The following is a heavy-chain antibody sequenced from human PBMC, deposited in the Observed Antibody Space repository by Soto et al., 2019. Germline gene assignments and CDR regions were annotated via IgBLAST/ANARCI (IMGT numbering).Heavy chain of an antibody. V-gene: IGHV3-30*18. D-gene: IGHD3-16*01. CDR1: GFTFSSYG. Sequence: QVQLVESGGGVVQPGRSLRLSCAASGFTFSSYGMHWVRQAPGKGLEWVAVISYDGSNKYYAGSVEGRFTISRDNSKNTLYLQMNSLRAEDTAVYYCAKVTDHYYYYGMDVWGQGTTVTVSS. J-gene: IGHJ6*02. CDR2: ISYDGSNK. CDR3: AKVTDHYYYYGMDV.